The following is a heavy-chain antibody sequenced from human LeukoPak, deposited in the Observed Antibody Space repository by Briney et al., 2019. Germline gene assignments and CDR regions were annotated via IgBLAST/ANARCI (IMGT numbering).Heavy chain of an antibody. Sequence: GGSLRLSCVASGFIFSTFEMMWVRQARGEGLEWISHISHTGDIKYADSVKGRFTISRENSKNSHYLQMTSLRAEDTAVYYCARSSGSYRPFDSWGQGTLVTVSS. CDR3: ARSSGSYRPFDS. CDR1: GFIFSTFE. V-gene: IGHV3-48*03. J-gene: IGHJ4*02. CDR2: ISHTGDI. D-gene: IGHD3-22*01.